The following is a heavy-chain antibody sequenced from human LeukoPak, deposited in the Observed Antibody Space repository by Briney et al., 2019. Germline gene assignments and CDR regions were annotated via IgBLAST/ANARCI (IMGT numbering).Heavy chain of an antibody. CDR2: ISSSSSYI. CDR1: GFTFSSYS. CDR3: ARAPPASYGSFYYMDV. D-gene: IGHD5-18*01. Sequence: GGSLRLSCAASGFTFSSYSMNWVRQAPGKGLEWVSSISSSSSYIYYADSVKGRFTISRDNAENSLYLQMNSLRAEDTAVYYCARAPPASYGSFYYMDVWGKGTTVTVSS. V-gene: IGHV3-21*01. J-gene: IGHJ6*03.